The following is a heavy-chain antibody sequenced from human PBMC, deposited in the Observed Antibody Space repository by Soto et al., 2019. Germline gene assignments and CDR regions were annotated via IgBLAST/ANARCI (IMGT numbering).Heavy chain of an antibody. CDR2: INAGNGNT. J-gene: IGHJ6*02. V-gene: IGHV1-3*05. CDR1: GYTFTSYA. CDR3: SGSYSYYGMDV. D-gene: IGHD3-10*01. Sequence: QVQLVQSGAEEKKPGASVKVSCKASGYTFTSYAMHWVRQAPGQRLEWMGWINAGNGNTNYSQKFQGRVTITRDTSASTAYMELSSLRSEDTAVYYCSGSYSYYGMDVWGQGTTVTVSS.